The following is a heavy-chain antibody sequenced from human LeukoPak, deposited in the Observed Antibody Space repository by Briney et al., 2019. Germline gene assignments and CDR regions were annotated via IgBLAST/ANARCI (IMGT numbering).Heavy chain of an antibody. CDR3: ATDRLFHNY. CDR2: IRNEIDGGTT. V-gene: IGHV3-15*01. J-gene: IGHJ4*02. D-gene: IGHD6-6*01. CDR1: GFNFSNAW. Sequence: GGSRRLSCAASGFNFSNAWMAGVRQAPGEGLEWVGRIRNEIDGGTTHYATSATGRFTITRDDSRNTLYLQMQGLKSEDTAVYYCATDRLFHNYWGQGTLVTVSS.